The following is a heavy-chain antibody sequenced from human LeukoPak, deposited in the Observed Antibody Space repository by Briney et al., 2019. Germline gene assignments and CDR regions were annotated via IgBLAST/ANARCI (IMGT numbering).Heavy chain of an antibody. J-gene: IGHJ4*02. V-gene: IGHV3-7*01. CDR3: ARDLVHDSSGYYY. CDR2: VKQDGSEK. D-gene: IGHD3-22*01. CDR1: GFTFSDYY. Sequence: GGSLRLSCAASGFTFSDYYMSWVRQAPGKGPEWVANVKQDGSEKYYVDSVKGRFTISRDNAKNSLCLQMNSLRAEDTAVYYCARDLVHDSSGYYYWGQGTLVTVSS.